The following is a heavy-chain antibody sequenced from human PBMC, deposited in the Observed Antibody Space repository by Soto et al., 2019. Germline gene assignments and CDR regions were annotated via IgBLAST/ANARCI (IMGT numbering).Heavy chain of an antibody. J-gene: IGHJ4*02. V-gene: IGHV4-39*07. CDR2: MYYSGNT. CDR3: AAGGGLPRYY. D-gene: IGHD5-12*01. CDR1: GGSINTDPHY. Sequence: SETLSLTCTVSGGSINTDPHYWGWIRQPPGKGLEWIANMYYSGNTYYNPSLKSRVTISVDRSKNQFSLKLSSVTAADTAVYYCAAGGGLPRYYWGQGILVTVAS.